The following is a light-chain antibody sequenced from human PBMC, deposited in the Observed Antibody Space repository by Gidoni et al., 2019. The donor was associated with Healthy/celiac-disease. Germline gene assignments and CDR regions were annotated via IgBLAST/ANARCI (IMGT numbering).Light chain of an antibody. Sequence: QSALTQPASVSGSPGQSVTISCTGTSGDVGAYNYVSWYQQYPGKAPKLMIYGVSSRPSGVSKRFSGSKSGNTASLAISGRQAEDEADYYCSSYTSSSTWVFGGGTKLTVL. J-gene: IGLJ3*02. V-gene: IGLV2-14*03. CDR3: SSYTSSSTWV. CDR1: SGDVGAYNY. CDR2: GVS.